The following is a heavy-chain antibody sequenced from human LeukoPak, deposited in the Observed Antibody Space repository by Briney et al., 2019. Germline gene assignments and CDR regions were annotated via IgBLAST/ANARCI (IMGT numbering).Heavy chain of an antibody. CDR2: VRSKVNSYAT. Sequence: PGGSLRLSCAASGFTSSGSPMHWVRQASGKGLEWVGRVRSKVNSYATAYAASVKGRFTISRDGSKNTAYLQMNSLKTEDTAVYYCTREGSGWYTDYWGQGTLVTVSS. CDR3: TREGSGWYTDY. J-gene: IGHJ4*02. V-gene: IGHV3-73*01. D-gene: IGHD6-19*01. CDR1: GFTSSGSP.